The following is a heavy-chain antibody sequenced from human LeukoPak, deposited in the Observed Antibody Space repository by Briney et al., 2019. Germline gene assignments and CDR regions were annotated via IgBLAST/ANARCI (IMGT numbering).Heavy chain of an antibody. Sequence: ASVKVSCKASGYTFTGYYMHWVRQAPGQGLEWMGWINPNSGGTSYAQKFQGRVTMTRDTSISTAYMELSRLRSDDTAVYYCATYCSGGSCYSRYYGMDVWGQGTTVTVSS. CDR1: GYTFTGYY. CDR2: INPNSGGT. V-gene: IGHV1-2*02. J-gene: IGHJ6*02. D-gene: IGHD2-15*01. CDR3: ATYCSGGSCYSRYYGMDV.